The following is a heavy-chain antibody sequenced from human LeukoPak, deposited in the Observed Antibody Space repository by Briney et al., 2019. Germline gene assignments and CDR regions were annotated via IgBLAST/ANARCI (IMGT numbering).Heavy chain of an antibody. CDR3: AKYDGSGQSPDDAFDI. CDR2: ISWNSGSI. V-gene: IGHV3-9*01. CDR1: GFTFDDYA. J-gene: IGHJ3*02. D-gene: IGHD3-22*01. Sequence: GGSLRLSCAASGFTFDDYAMHWVRQAPGKGLEWVSGISWNSGSIGYADSVKGRFTISRDNAKNSLYLQMNSLRAEDTALYYCAKYDGSGQSPDDAFDIWGQGTMVTVSS.